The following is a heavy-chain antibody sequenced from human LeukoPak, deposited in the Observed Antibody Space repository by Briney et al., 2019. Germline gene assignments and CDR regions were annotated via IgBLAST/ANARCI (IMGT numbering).Heavy chain of an antibody. J-gene: IGHJ4*02. CDR1: GFTFSNSW. CDR2: IKHDGSEE. D-gene: IGHD6-13*01. V-gene: IGHV3-7*01. CDR3: ARDEHHLVQGYYFDY. Sequence: GGSLRLSCAASGFTFSNSWMTWVRLAPGKGLEWVANIKHDGSEESYVDSVKGRFTISRDNAKNSLFLQMHSLRAEDTALYYCARDEHHLVQGYYFDYWGQGTLVTVSS.